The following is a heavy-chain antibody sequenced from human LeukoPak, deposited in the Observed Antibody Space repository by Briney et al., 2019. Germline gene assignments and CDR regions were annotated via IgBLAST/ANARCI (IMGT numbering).Heavy chain of an antibody. CDR3: ARGVTAAAGHYYFDY. CDR1: GFTFSSYA. Sequence: GRSLRLSCAASGFTFSSYAMHWVRQAPGKGLEWVAVISYDGSNKYYADSVKGRFTISRDNSNNTLYLQMNGLRAEDTAVYYCARGVTAAAGHYYFDYWGQGTLVTVSS. V-gene: IGHV3-30-3*01. J-gene: IGHJ4*02. CDR2: ISYDGSNK. D-gene: IGHD6-13*01.